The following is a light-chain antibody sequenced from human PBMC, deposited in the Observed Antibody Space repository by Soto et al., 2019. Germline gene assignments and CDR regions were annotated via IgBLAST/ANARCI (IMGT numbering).Light chain of an antibody. V-gene: IGKV2-24*01. CDR1: ESLVHSDGTTY. Sequence: EIVMTQTPLSSPVTLGQPASISCRSSESLVHSDGTTYLSWFHLRPGQPPRLLIHQISDRFYGVPDRFSGSGAGTEFTLKISRVGAEDVGLYYCLQATHFPWTFGQGTKVDIK. CDR3: LQATHFPWT. J-gene: IGKJ1*01. CDR2: QIS.